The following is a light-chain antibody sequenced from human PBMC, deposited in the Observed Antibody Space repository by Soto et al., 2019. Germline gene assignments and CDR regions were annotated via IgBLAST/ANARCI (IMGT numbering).Light chain of an antibody. J-gene: IGKJ1*01. Sequence: DIQMTQSPSTLSASLGDGVTITCRASQSISSWLAWYQQKPGKAPKLLIYDASSLESGVPSRFSGSGSGTEFTLTISSLQPDDFATYYCQQYNSYSTFGQGTKVDI. CDR1: QSISSW. CDR2: DAS. CDR3: QQYNSYST. V-gene: IGKV1-5*01.